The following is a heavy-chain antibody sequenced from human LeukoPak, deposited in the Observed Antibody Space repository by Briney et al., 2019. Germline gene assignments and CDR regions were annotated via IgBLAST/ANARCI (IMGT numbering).Heavy chain of an antibody. D-gene: IGHD3-22*01. V-gene: IGHV4-38-2*02. CDR2: INHSGST. CDR3: ARTAYYYDSSGYYPPPNSYYYYYMDV. CDR1: GYSISSGYF. J-gene: IGHJ6*03. Sequence: SETLSLTCTVSGYSISSGYFWGWIRQPPGKGLEWIGEINHSGSTNYNPSLKSRVTISVDTSKNQFSLKLSSVTAADTAVYYCARTAYYYDSSGYYPPPNSYYYYYMDVWGKGTTVTVSS.